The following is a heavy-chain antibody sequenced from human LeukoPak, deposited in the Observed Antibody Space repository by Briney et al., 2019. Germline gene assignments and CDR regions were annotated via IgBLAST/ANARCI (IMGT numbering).Heavy chain of an antibody. CDR3: ARDTVD. Sequence: GGSLRLSCAASGFSVTGNSMGWVRQAPGKGLEWVSLILPGGTTDYADSVKGGFFISTDNSNNMLFLQMNNLRVEDTALYFCARDTVDWGQGTLVAVSS. CDR1: GFSVTGNS. V-gene: IGHV3-66*01. CDR2: ILPGGTT. D-gene: IGHD4-17*01. J-gene: IGHJ4*02.